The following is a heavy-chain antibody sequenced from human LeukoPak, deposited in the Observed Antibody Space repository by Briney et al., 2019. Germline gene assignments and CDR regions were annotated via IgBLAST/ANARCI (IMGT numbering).Heavy chain of an antibody. J-gene: IGHJ6*03. V-gene: IGHV3-21*01. CDR3: AKSSGGFGELNLVRYHYMDV. CDR1: GFTFSSFG. Sequence: GGSLRLSCAASGFTFSSFGMSWVRQAPGKGLEWVSSITSDSRYMYYADSVKGRLTISRDNAKNSLYLQMNSLRAEDTAVFYCAKSSGGFGELNLVRYHYMDVWGKGTTVTISS. CDR2: ITSDSRYM. D-gene: IGHD3-10*01.